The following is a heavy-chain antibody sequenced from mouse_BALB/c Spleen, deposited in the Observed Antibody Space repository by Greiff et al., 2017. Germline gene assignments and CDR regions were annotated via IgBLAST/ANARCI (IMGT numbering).Heavy chain of an antibody. Sequence: VQLQESGPELVKPGASVKISCKASGYSFTSYYIHWVKQRPGQGLEWIGWIFPGSGNTKYNEKFKGKATLTADTSSSTAYMQLSSLTSEDSAVYFCAREGGNYVGFAYWGQGTLVTVSA. D-gene: IGHD2-1*01. CDR3: AREGGNYVGFAY. V-gene: IGHV1-66*01. CDR1: GYSFTSYY. CDR2: IFPGSGNT. J-gene: IGHJ3*01.